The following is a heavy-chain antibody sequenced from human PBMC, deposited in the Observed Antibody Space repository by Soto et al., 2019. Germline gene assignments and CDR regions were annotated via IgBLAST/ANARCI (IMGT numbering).Heavy chain of an antibody. V-gene: IGHV3-21*01. CDR1: GFTFSTYS. CDR3: ARETAGYTSTSAFDY. D-gene: IGHD6-13*01. CDR2: ISSTSTYI. Sequence: GGSLRLSCAASGFTFSTYSMNWVRQAPGKGLEWISSISSTSTYIYYADSLKGRLTISRDNTKNSLYLQINSLRDDDTAVYYCARETAGYTSTSAFDYWGQGALVTVSS. J-gene: IGHJ4*02.